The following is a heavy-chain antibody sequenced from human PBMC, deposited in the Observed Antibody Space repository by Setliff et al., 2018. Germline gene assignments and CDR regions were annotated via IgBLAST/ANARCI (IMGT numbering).Heavy chain of an antibody. CDR1: GYSISSGYY. J-gene: IGHJ4*02. CDR2: IDHSGST. CDR3: GRPLVGVTTGFEN. D-gene: IGHD1-26*01. Sequence: PSETLSLTCAVSGYSISSGYYRGWIRQPPGKGLEWIGSIDHSGSTHYNPSLKSRVTISVDTAKNQFSLKLRSVTAADTAVYYCGRPLVGVTTGFENWGQGTLVTVSS. V-gene: IGHV4-38-2*01.